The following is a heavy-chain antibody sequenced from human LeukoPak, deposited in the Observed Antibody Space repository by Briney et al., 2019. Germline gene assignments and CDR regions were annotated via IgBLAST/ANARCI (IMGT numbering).Heavy chain of an antibody. CDR2: ISSRSSTI. D-gene: IGHD3-10*01. Sequence: PGGSLRLSCAASGFIFTSYGMHWVRQAPGKGLEWVSYISSRSSTIYYADSVKGRFTISRDNAKNSLYLQMNSLRAEDTAVYYCARDGYYYGSGSYYKVDFDYWGQGTLVTVSS. J-gene: IGHJ4*02. CDR1: GFIFTSYG. CDR3: ARDGYYYGSGSYYKVDFDY. V-gene: IGHV3-48*01.